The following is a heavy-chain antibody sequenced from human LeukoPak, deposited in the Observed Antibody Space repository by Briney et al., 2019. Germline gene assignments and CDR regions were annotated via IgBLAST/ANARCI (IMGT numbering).Heavy chain of an antibody. CDR2: FYTNGIT. J-gene: IGHJ4*02. D-gene: IGHD2/OR15-2a*01. CDR1: GGSISSYY. Sequence: SETLSLTCTVSGGSISSYYWSWIRQPAGKRLEWIGRFYTNGITNYNPSLKSRITMSIDTSKNQFSLKLSSVAAADTAVYYCAREYFPGTYKTWGQGTLVTVSS. V-gene: IGHV4-4*07. CDR3: AREYFPGTYKT.